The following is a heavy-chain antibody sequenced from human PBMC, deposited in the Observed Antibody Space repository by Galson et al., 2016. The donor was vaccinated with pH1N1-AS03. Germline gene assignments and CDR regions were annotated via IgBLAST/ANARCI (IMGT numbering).Heavy chain of an antibody. Sequence: SLRLSCAASGFTFSDYGMHWVRQAPGKGLEWVAIIWHDGSNKFYADSMKGRFTISRDNSKNTLYLEMKSLRVEDTAVYYCVWTIAAANLPQSYGFDVWGQGRTVTVSS. J-gene: IGHJ3*01. V-gene: IGHV3-33*08. CDR1: GFTFSDYG. D-gene: IGHD6-13*01. CDR2: IWHDGSNK. CDR3: VWTIAAANLPQSYGFDV.